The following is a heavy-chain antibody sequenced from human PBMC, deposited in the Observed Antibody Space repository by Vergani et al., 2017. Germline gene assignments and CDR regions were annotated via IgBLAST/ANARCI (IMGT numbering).Heavy chain of an antibody. J-gene: IGHJ4*02. CDR1: GFTLSNSD. V-gene: IGHV3-30*02. CDR2: IQFDGSNQ. CDR3: AKHFRGWGIDY. D-gene: IGHD3-16*01. Sequence: QVQLVESGGGVVQRGGSLRLSCATSGFTLSNSDMQWIRPGPGKGLEFVAFIQFDGSNQYYADSVKGRFTLSRDFSKNTLYLQMNSLRTDDTATYYCAKHFRGWGIDYGGQGTQVIVSS.